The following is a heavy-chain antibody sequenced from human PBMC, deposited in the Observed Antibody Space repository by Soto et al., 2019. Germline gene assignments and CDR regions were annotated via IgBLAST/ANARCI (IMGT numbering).Heavy chain of an antibody. J-gene: IGHJ6*02. CDR2: IKQDGSGK. CDR3: ARVNYDFWSGYYGMDV. Sequence: GGSLRLSCAASGFTFSSYWMHWVRQAPGKGLEWVANIKQDGSGKYYVDSVKGRFTISRDNAKNSLYLQMNSLRAEDTAVYYCARVNYDFWSGYYGMDVWGQGTTVTVSS. V-gene: IGHV3-7*01. CDR1: GFTFSSYW. D-gene: IGHD3-3*01.